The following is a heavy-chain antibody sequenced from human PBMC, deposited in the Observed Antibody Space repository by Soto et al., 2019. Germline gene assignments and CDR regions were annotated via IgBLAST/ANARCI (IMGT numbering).Heavy chain of an antibody. CDR3: ARLPPRYPTYGMDV. CDR1: GYTFTDYY. J-gene: IGHJ6*02. D-gene: IGHD1-26*01. CDR2: INPNSGGT. V-gene: IGHV1-2*02. Sequence: QVQLVQSGAEVKKPGASVKVSCKASGYTFTDYYMHCVRQAPGQGLEWMGWINPNSGGTNYAQKFQGRVTMTRDTSLSTAYMELSRLRSDDTAVYYCARLPPRYPTYGMDVWGQGTTVTVSS.